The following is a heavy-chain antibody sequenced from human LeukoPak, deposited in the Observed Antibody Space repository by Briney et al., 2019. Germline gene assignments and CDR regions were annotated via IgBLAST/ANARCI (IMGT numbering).Heavy chain of an antibody. CDR2: IYDSGST. V-gene: IGHV4-59*01. CDR3: ARFGAGGPRRALDV. J-gene: IGHJ3*01. Sequence: SETLSLTCAVSGGSINNYYWSWIRQPPGKGLEWIGYIYDSGSTNYNPSLKSRVTTSLDTSKNQVSLELSSVTAADTAVYYCARFGAGGPRRALDVWGQGTMVTVSS. D-gene: IGHD3-3*01. CDR1: GGSINNYY.